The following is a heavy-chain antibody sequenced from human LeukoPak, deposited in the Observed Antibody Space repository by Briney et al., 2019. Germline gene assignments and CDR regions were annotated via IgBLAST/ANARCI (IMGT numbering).Heavy chain of an antibody. CDR3: ARAGDSSGYYVSWFDP. CDR1: GGSISSYY. CDR2: IYYTGNA. V-gene: IGHV4-59*08. D-gene: IGHD3-22*01. J-gene: IGHJ5*02. Sequence: PSETLSLTCSVSGGSISSYYWSWIRQPPGKGLEWIGYIYYTGNANNNPSLTSRVTMSLDTSKNQFSLKLISVTAADTAVYYCARAGDSSGYYVSWFDPWGQGTLVTVSS.